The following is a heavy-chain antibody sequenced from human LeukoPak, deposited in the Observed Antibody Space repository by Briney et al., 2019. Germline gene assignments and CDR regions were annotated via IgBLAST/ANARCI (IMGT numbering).Heavy chain of an antibody. Sequence: PGGSLRLSCAASGFTFSSYSMNLVRQAPGKGLEWVSSISSSSSYIYYADSVKGRFTISRDNAKNSLYLQMNSLRAEDTAVYYCASGKVWGFDYWGQGTLVTVSS. CDR1: GFTFSSYS. J-gene: IGHJ4*02. V-gene: IGHV3-21*01. D-gene: IGHD3-16*01. CDR2: ISSSSSYI. CDR3: ASGKVWGFDY.